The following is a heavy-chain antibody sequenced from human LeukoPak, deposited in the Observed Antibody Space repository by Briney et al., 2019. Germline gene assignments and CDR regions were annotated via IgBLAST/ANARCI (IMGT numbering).Heavy chain of an antibody. CDR3: GRSGIVTTAVPF. Sequence: PGGSLRLSCAASGFSFSSYWMSWVRQAPGKGLEWVASIKEDGSEKNYVDSVKGRFTISRDNAKNSLYLQMNTLRAEDTAVYYCGRSGIVTTAVPFWGQGTLVTVSS. D-gene: IGHD1-26*01. CDR2: IKEDGSEK. V-gene: IGHV3-7*01. J-gene: IGHJ4*02. CDR1: GFSFSSYW.